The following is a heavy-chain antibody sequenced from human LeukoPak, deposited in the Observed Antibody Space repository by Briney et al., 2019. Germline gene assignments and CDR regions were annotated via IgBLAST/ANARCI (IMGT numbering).Heavy chain of an antibody. J-gene: IGHJ4*02. CDR3: ARLWFGELLSMNLPDY. CDR2: IYPGDSDT. V-gene: IGHV5-51*01. D-gene: IGHD3-10*01. Sequence: PGESLKISCEGSGYSFTTYWIGWVRQMPGKGLEWMGIIYPGDSDTRYSPSFQGQVTISADKSISTAYLQWSSLKASVTAMYYCARLWFGELLSMNLPDYWGQGTLVTVSS. CDR1: GYSFTTYW.